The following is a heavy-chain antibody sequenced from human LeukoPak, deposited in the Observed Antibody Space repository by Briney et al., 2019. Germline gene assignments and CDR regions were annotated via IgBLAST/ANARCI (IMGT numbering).Heavy chain of an antibody. D-gene: IGHD1-26*01. CDR1: GVSISSYY. CDR3: ARLRSGSYANCFDP. J-gene: IGHJ5*02. CDR2: IYTTGST. Sequence: SETLSLTCAVSGVSISSYYWSWIRQPAGKGLEWIGRIYTTGSTKYNPSLNNRVTISVDKSKNKLSLNLSSVTAADTAVYYCARLRSGSYANCFDPWGQGTLVSVSS. V-gene: IGHV4-4*07.